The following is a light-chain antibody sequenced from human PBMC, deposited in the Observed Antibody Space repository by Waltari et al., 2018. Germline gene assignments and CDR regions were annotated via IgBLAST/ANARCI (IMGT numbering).Light chain of an antibody. Sequence: EIVLTQSPGTLSLSPGERATLSCRTSQSLSRPLAWYQQKPGQAPRLLIYDASSRATGIPDRFIGSGSGTDFSLTISRLEPEDFAVYYCQHYVTLPATFGQGTRVELK. CDR1: QSLSRP. V-gene: IGKV3-20*01. CDR2: DAS. CDR3: QHYVTLPAT. J-gene: IGKJ1*01.